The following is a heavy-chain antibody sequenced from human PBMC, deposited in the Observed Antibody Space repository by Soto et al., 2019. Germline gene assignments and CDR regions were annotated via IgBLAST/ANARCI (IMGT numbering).Heavy chain of an antibody. Sequence: GESLKMSCKGSVYSFTSYWIGWVRQMPGKGLEWMGIIYPGDSDTRYSPSFQGQVTISADKSISTAYLQWSSLKASDTAMYYCARQEGEDIVVVPAAIFGPFDYWGQGTLVTVSS. CDR2: IYPGDSDT. CDR3: ARQEGEDIVVVPAAIFGPFDY. V-gene: IGHV5-51*01. CDR1: VYSFTSYW. J-gene: IGHJ4*02. D-gene: IGHD2-2*02.